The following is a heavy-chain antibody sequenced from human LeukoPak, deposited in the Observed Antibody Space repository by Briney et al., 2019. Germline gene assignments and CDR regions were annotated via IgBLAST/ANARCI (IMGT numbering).Heavy chain of an antibody. V-gene: IGHV3-7*01. D-gene: IGHD2-8*01. CDR1: GFTFSSYW. Sequence: GGSLRLSCAASGFTFSSYWMSLVRQAPGKGLEWVANIKQDGSEKYYVDSVKGRFTISRDNAKNSLYLQMNSLRAEDTAVYYCARDGDIVLAGYYYGMDVWGQGTTVTVSS. CDR3: ARDGDIVLAGYYYGMDV. J-gene: IGHJ6*02. CDR2: IKQDGSEK.